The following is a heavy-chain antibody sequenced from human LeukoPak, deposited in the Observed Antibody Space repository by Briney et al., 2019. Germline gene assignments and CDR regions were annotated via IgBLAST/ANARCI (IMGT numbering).Heavy chain of an antibody. J-gene: IGHJ4*02. D-gene: IGHD3-16*01. V-gene: IGHV4-38-2*01. CDR3: ARGSYDGYNDY. CDR1: GYSISSGYY. CDR2: IYHSGST. Sequence: SETLPLTCAVSGYSISSGYYWGWIRQPPGKGLEWIGSIYHSGSTYYNPSLKSRVTISVDASKNQSSLKLSSVTAADTAVYYCARGSYDGYNDYWGQGTLVTVSS.